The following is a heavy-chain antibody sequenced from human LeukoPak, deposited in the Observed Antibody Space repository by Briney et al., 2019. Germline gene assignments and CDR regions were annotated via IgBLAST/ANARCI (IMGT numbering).Heavy chain of an antibody. V-gene: IGHV1-24*01. D-gene: IGHD3-22*01. CDR2: FDPEDGET. CDR1: GYTLTELS. J-gene: IGHJ5*02. Sequence: ASVKVSCKVSGYTLTELSMHWVRQAPGKGLEWMGGFDPEDGETIYAQKFQGRVTMTEDTSTDTAYMELSSLRSEDTAVYYCAARTRYDSSRTRWFDPWGQGTLVTVSS. CDR3: AARTRYDSSRTRWFDP.